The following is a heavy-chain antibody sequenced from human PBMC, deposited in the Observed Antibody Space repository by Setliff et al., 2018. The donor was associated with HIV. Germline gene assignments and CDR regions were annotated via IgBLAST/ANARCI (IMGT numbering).Heavy chain of an antibody. CDR2: IYSGGNT. D-gene: IGHD1-26*01. Sequence: PGGSLRLSCAASGFTVSSNYMNWVRQAPGKGLEWVSVIYSGGNTYYADSVKGRFTISRDNSKNTVYLQMDSLRAEDTAVYYCARDFWGGSYSSDYWGQGTLVTVSS. V-gene: IGHV3-66*01. J-gene: IGHJ4*02. CDR1: GFTVSSNY. CDR3: ARDFWGGSYSSDY.